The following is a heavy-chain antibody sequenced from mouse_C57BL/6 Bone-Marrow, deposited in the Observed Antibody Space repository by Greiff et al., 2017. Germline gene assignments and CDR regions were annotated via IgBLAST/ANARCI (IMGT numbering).Heavy chain of an antibody. CDR1: GFTFNTYA. D-gene: IGHD1-1*01. V-gene: IGHV10-3*01. CDR2: IRSKSSNYAT. CDR3: GRLVGYAMDY. Sequence: EVKLVESGGGLVQPKGSLKLSCAASGFTFNTYAMHWVRQAPGKGLEWVARIRSKSSNYATYYAESVKDRFTITRDDSQRMLYLQMYNLKTEDTARYYCGRLVGYAMDYWGQGTSVTVSS. J-gene: IGHJ4*01.